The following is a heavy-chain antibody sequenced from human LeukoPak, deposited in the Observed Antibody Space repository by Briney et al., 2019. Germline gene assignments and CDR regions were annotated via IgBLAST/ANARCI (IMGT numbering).Heavy chain of an antibody. CDR2: IIPIFGTA. CDR1: GGTFSSYA. J-gene: IGHJ4*02. D-gene: IGHD6-13*01. V-gene: IGHV1-69*06. CDR3: ARNRGGSIAAAGTFDY. Sequence: SVKVSCKASGGTFSSYAISWVRQAPGQGLEWMGGIIPIFGTANYAQKFQGRVTITADKSTSTAYMELSSLRSEDTAVYYCARNRGGSIAAAGTFDYWGQGTLVTVSS.